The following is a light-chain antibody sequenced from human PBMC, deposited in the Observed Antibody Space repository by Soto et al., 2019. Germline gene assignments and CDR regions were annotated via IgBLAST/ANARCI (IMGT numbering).Light chain of an antibody. V-gene: IGKV3-15*01. Sequence: EVVMTQSPATLSVSPGEKATLSCRASQSVSSNLAWYQQKPGQAPRLLIYGATTRATGFPARFSASGSGTEFTLTISSLQSEDFALYYCQQYNDWPRTFGQGTKVEIK. CDR1: QSVSSN. CDR2: GAT. CDR3: QQYNDWPRT. J-gene: IGKJ1*01.